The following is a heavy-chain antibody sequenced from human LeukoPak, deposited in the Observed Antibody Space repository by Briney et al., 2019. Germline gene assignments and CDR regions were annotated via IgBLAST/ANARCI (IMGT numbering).Heavy chain of an antibody. CDR1: GGSISSYY. J-gene: IGHJ4*02. CDR3: AAGYSYGYDFDY. D-gene: IGHD5-18*01. CDR2: IYYSGST. V-gene: IGHV4-59*08. Sequence: PSETLSLTCTVSGGSISSYYWSWIRQPPGKGLAWIGYIYYSGSTNYNPSLKSRVTISVDTSKNQFSLKLSSVTAADTAVYYCAAGYSYGYDFDYWGQGTLVTVSS.